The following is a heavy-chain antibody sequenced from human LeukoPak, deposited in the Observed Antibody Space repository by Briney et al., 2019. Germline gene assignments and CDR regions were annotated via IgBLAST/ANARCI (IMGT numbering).Heavy chain of an antibody. Sequence: GGSLRLSCVASGFTFSIHYMSWVRQAPGKGLEWVAKIKPDGSDMWYADSVKGRFTVSKDNAKNSLFLQLDTLRVEDTAVYYSMRDHWFSFDVWGQGTLVTVSS. CDR3: MRDHWFSFDV. CDR2: IKPDGSDM. J-gene: IGHJ4*02. D-gene: IGHD3-9*01. CDR1: GFTFSIHY. V-gene: IGHV3-7*01.